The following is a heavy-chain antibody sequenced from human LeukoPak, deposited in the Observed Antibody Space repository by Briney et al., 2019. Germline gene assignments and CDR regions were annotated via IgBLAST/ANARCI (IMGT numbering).Heavy chain of an antibody. Sequence: GGSLRLSCAASGFTFSSYGMHWVRQAPGKGLEWVAVISYDGSNKYYADSVKGRFTISRDNSKNTLYLQMNSLRAEDTAAYYCAGGTATVTMEFWGQGTLVTVSS. CDR3: AGGTATVTMEF. D-gene: IGHD4-17*01. CDR1: GFTFSSYG. J-gene: IGHJ4*02. CDR2: ISYDGSNK. V-gene: IGHV3-30*03.